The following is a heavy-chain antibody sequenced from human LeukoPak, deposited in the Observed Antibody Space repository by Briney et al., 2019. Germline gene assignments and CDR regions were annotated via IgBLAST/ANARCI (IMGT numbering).Heavy chain of an antibody. J-gene: IGHJ3*02. CDR1: GYTFTGYY. D-gene: IGHD3-22*01. Sequence: ASVKVSCKASGYTFTGYYMHWVRQAPGQGLEWMGWINPNSGGTNYARKFQGRVTMTRDTSISTAYMELSRLRSDDTAVYYCARGYYYDSRDAFDIWGQGTMVTVSS. CDR3: ARGYYYDSRDAFDI. CDR2: INPNSGGT. V-gene: IGHV1-2*02.